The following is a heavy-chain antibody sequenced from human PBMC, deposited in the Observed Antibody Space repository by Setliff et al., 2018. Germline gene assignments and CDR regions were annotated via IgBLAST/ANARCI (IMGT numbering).Heavy chain of an antibody. J-gene: IGHJ4*02. V-gene: IGHV3-21*01. CDR1: GFTFSDYS. D-gene: IGHD6-13*01. Sequence: GGSLRLSCAASGFTFSDYSMNWVRQAPGKGLEWVSTISSSNKYIYYAGSVKGRFIISRDNAKNSLHLQMDSLRAEDAAVYYCARGVVAADGLYYFDHWGQGTLVTVSS. CDR2: ISSSNKYI. CDR3: ARGVVAADGLYYFDH.